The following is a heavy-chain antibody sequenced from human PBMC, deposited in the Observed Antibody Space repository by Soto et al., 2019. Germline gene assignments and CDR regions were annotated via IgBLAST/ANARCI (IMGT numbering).Heavy chain of an antibody. J-gene: IGHJ5*02. Sequence: GGSLRLSCAASGFTFSNAWMSWVRQAPGKGLEWVGRIKSKTDGGTTDYAAPVKGRFTISRDDSKNTLYLQMNSLKTEDTAVYYCTTLWFGGNPLFDPWGQGTLVTVSS. D-gene: IGHD3-10*01. V-gene: IGHV3-15*01. CDR1: GFTFSNAW. CDR3: TTLWFGGNPLFDP. CDR2: IKSKTDGGTT.